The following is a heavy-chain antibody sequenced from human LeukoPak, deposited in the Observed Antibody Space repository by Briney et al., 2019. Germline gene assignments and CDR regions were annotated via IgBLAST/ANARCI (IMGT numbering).Heavy chain of an antibody. V-gene: IGHV1-18*01. D-gene: IGHD6-13*01. CDR2: ISAYNGNT. J-gene: IGHJ6*03. Sequence: GASVKVSCKASGYTFTSYGISWVRQAPGQGPEWMGWISAYNGNTNYAQKLQGRVTMTTDTSTSTAYMELRGLRSDDTAVYYCARVIRQPKYYYYYYYMDVWGKGTTVTVSS. CDR3: ARVIRQPKYYYYYYYMDV. CDR1: GYTFTSYG.